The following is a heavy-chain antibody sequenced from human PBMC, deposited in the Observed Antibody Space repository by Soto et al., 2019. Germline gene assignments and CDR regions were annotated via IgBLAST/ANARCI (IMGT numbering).Heavy chain of an antibody. D-gene: IGHD1-20*01. J-gene: IGHJ4*02. CDR2: IDWDDDK. V-gene: IGHV2-70*04. Sequence: GSGPTLVNPTQTLTLTCTFSGFSLSTSGMRVSWVRQPPGKALEWLARIDWDDDKFYVTSLRPRLTISKDTSKNQVVLTMTNMDTVDTATYYCARDKWKDVGCFDYWGQGTLATVSS. CDR3: ARDKWKDVGCFDY. CDR1: GFSLSTSGMR.